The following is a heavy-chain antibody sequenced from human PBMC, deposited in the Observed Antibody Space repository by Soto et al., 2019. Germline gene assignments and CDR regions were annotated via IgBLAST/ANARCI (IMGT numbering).Heavy chain of an antibody. V-gene: IGHV1-69*13. D-gene: IGHD1-26*01. Sequence: SVKVSCKASGGTFSSYAISWVRQAPGQGLEWMGGIIPIFGTANYAQKFQGRVTITADESTSTAYMELSSLRSEDTAVYYRARDLYSGSHTPLDPWGQGTLVTVSS. CDR2: IIPIFGTA. CDR3: ARDLYSGSHTPLDP. CDR1: GGTFSSYA. J-gene: IGHJ5*02.